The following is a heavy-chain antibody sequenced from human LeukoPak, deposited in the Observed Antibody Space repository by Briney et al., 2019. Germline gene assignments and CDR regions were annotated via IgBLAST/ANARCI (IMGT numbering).Heavy chain of an antibody. J-gene: IGHJ6*02. CDR1: GFIVSSNY. CDR3: ASAGYYDFWSGYSFGSSSMDV. CDR2: IYSGGST. D-gene: IGHD3-3*01. V-gene: IGHV3-53*01. Sequence: PGGSLRLSCAASGFIVSSNYMSWVRQAPGKGLEWVSVIYSGGSTYCADSVKGRFTISRDNSKNTLYLQMNSLRAEDTAVYYCASAGYYDFWSGYSFGSSSMDVWGQGTTVTVSS.